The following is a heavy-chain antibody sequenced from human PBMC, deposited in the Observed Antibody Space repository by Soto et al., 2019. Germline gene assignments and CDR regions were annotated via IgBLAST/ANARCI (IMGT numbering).Heavy chain of an antibody. V-gene: IGHV3-30-3*01. CDR2: ISYDGSNK. J-gene: IGHJ6*02. CDR1: GFTFSSYA. CDR3: ARGRGAPLYGMDV. Sequence: SLRLSCAASGFTFSSYAMHWVRQAPGKGLEWVAVISYDGSNKYYADSVKGRFTISRDNSKNTLYLQMNSLRAEDTAVYYCARGRGAPLYGMDVWGQGTTVTVSS.